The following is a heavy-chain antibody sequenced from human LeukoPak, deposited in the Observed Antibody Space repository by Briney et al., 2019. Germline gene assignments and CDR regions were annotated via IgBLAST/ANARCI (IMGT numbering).Heavy chain of an antibody. J-gene: IGHJ4*02. CDR2: INHSGGST. Sequence: ASVKVSCKASGYTFTSYYMHWVRQAPGQGLEWMGIINHSGGSTSYAQKFQGRVTMTRDMSTSTVYMELSSLRSEDTAVYYCARGLSYDSSGYYYDSKYYFDYWGQGTLVTVSS. CDR3: ARGLSYDSSGYYYDSKYYFDY. D-gene: IGHD3-22*01. V-gene: IGHV1-46*01. CDR1: GYTFTSYY.